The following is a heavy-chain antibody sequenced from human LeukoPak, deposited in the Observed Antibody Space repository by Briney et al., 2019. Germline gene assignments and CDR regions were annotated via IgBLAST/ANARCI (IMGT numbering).Heavy chain of an antibody. Sequence: PSETLSLTCAVYGGSFSGYYWSWIRQPPGKGLEWIGEINHSGSTNYNPSLKSRVTISVDTSKNQFSLKLSSVTAADTAVYYCARDLWSGYYSLGYWGQGTLVTVSS. D-gene: IGHD3-3*01. CDR1: GGSFSGYY. CDR2: INHSGST. J-gene: IGHJ4*02. V-gene: IGHV4-34*01. CDR3: ARDLWSGYYSLGY.